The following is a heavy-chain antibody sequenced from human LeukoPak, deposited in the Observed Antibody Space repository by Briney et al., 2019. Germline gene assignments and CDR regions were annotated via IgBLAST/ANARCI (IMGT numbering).Heavy chain of an antibody. Sequence: SETLSLTCTVSGGXISSYYWSWIRQPPGKGLEWIGYIYYSGSTNYNPSLKSRVTISVDTSKNQFSLKLSSVTAADTAVYYCARVKWFGELSRYYYYYGMDVWGQGTTVTVSS. V-gene: IGHV4-59*01. CDR3: ARVKWFGELSRYYYYYGMDV. CDR2: IYYSGST. D-gene: IGHD3-10*01. J-gene: IGHJ6*02. CDR1: GGXISSYY.